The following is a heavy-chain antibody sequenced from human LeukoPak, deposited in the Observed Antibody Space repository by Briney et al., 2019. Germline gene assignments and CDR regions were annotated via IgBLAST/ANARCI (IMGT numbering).Heavy chain of an antibody. CDR3: ASYAVVTQTFDY. D-gene: IGHD4-23*01. Sequence: SETLSLTCTVSGVSISSYYWSWLRQPPGKGLEWIGYIYYSGSTNYNPSLKSRVTISVDTSKNQFSLKLSSVTAADTAVYYCASYAVVTQTFDYWGQGTLVTVSS. CDR1: GVSISSYY. CDR2: IYYSGST. V-gene: IGHV4-59*01. J-gene: IGHJ4*02.